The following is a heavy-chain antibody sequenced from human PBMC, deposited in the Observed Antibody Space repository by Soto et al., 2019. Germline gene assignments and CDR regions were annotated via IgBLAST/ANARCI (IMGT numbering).Heavy chain of an antibody. Sequence: QVQLQESGPGLVKPSETLSLTCTVSGGSISSYYWSWIRQPGGKGLEWIGRIYTSGSNNYNPSLKSRVTMSVDTSKNQFSLKLSSVTAADTAVYYCARDEYYDFWSGRRYYYYGMDVWGQGTTVTVSS. D-gene: IGHD3-3*01. CDR1: GGSISSYY. V-gene: IGHV4-4*07. CDR3: ARDEYYDFWSGRRYYYYGMDV. J-gene: IGHJ6*02. CDR2: IYTSGSN.